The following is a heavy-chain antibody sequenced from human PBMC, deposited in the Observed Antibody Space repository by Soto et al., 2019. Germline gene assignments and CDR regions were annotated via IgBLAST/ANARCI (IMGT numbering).Heavy chain of an antibody. Sequence: QVQLVQSGAEVKKPGSSVKVSCKASGGTFSSYAISWVRQAPGQGLEWMGGIIPIFGTANYAQKFQGRVTITGDESTSTAYMELSSLRSEDTAVYYCARVDLVTAKPPIDYYYYYGMDVWGQGTTVTVSS. V-gene: IGHV1-69*01. J-gene: IGHJ6*02. CDR1: GGTFSSYA. CDR2: IIPIFGTA. D-gene: IGHD2-21*02. CDR3: ARVDLVTAKPPIDYYYYYGMDV.